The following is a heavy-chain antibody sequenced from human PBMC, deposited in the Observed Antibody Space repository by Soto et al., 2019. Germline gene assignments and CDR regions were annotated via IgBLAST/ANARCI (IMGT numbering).Heavy chain of an antibody. Sequence: SETLSLTCTVSGGSVSSGSYYWSWIRQPPGKGLEWIGYIYDSGSTNYNPSLKSRVTISVDTSKNQFSLKLSSVTAADTAVYYCARAVPNDYYDKVLFDYWGQGTLVTVSS. CDR1: GGSVSSGSYY. V-gene: IGHV4-61*01. J-gene: IGHJ4*02. CDR3: ARAVPNDYYDKVLFDY. D-gene: IGHD3-22*01. CDR2: IYDSGST.